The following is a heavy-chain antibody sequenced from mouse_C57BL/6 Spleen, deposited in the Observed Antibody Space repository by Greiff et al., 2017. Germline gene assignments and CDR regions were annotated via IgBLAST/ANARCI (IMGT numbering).Heavy chain of an antibody. D-gene: IGHD1-1*01. Sequence: DVHLVESGPGLVKPSQSLSLTCSVTGYSITSGYYWNWIRQFPGNKLEWMGYISYDGSNNYNPSLKNRISITRDTSKNQFFLKLNSVTTEDTATYYCARDLRYWGQGTTLTVSS. J-gene: IGHJ2*01. CDR1: GYSITSGYY. CDR2: ISYDGSN. V-gene: IGHV3-6*01. CDR3: ARDLRY.